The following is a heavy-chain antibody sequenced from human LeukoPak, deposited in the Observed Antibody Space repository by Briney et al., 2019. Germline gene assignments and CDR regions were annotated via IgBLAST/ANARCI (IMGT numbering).Heavy chain of an antibody. CDR1: GASITNYY. D-gene: IGHD3-10*01. J-gene: IGHJ3*02. V-gene: IGHV4-59*01. CDR3: ARERGYLDCFDI. CDR2: IYYSGST. Sequence: SETLSLTCTVSGASITNYYWSWIRQPPGKGLEWIGYIYYSGSTNYNPSLNSRVTISIDKSNNQFSLKLNSVTRADTAVYFCARERGYLDCFDIWGQGTMVTVSS.